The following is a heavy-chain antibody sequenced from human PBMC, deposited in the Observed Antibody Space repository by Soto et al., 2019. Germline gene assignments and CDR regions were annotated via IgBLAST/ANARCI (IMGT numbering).Heavy chain of an antibody. CDR1: GGTFSSYT. CDR2: IIPILGIA. Sequence: ASVKVSCKASGGTFSSYTISWVRQAPGQGLEWMGRIIPILGIANYAQKFQGRVTITADKSTSTAYMELSSLRSEDTAVYYWARSYCSGGSCYWDYWGQGTLVTVSS. V-gene: IGHV1-69*02. D-gene: IGHD2-15*01. CDR3: ARSYCSGGSCYWDY. J-gene: IGHJ4*02.